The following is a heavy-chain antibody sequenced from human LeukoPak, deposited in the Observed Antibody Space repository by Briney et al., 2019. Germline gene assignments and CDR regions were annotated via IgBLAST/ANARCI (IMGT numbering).Heavy chain of an antibody. CDR3: ARITVFGVVVFDV. CDR2: VTTGSGNT. J-gene: IGHJ4*02. V-gene: IGHV1-18*01. CDR1: GYTFINYA. Sequence: ASVKVSCKTSGYTFINYAVSWVRQAPGQGLEWMGWVTTGSGNTKYAQKFQGRVTLTTDTSTTTAYMELNNLRSDDTAVYYCARITVFGVVVFDVWGQGTLVTVSS. D-gene: IGHD3-3*01.